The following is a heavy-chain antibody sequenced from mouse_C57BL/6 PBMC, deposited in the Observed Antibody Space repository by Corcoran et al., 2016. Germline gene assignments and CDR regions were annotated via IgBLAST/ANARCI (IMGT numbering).Heavy chain of an antibody. CDR2: ISYEGSN. V-gene: IGHV3-6*01. CDR1: GYSIPRGYY. J-gene: IGHJ3*01. D-gene: IGHD4-1*01. CDR3: ATGAWFAY. Sequence: DVQLQESGPGLVKPSQSLSLTCSVTGYSIPRGYYWNWIRQFPGNKLEWMGYISYEGSNNYNPSLKNRISITRDTSKNQFFLKLNSVTTEDTATYYCATGAWFAYWGQGTLVTVSA.